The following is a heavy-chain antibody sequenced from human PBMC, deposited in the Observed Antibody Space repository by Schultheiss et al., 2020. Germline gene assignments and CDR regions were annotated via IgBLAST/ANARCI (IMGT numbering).Heavy chain of an antibody. CDR1: GGSISSGDYY. V-gene: IGHV4-30-4*02. J-gene: IGHJ2*01. CDR3: ARVFDDSSGYHPLWYFDL. Sequence: SETLSLTCTVSGGSISSGDYYWSWIRQPPGKGLEWIGYIYYSGSTNYNPSLKSRVTISVDTSKNQFSLKLSSVTAADTAVYYCARVFDDSSGYHPLWYFDLWGRGTRVTV. D-gene: IGHD3-22*01. CDR2: IYYSGST.